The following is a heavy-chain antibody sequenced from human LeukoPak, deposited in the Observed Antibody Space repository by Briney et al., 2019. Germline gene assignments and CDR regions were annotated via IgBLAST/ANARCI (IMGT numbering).Heavy chain of an antibody. J-gene: IGHJ5*02. CDR2: INPNSGGT. CDR1: GYTFTGYY. V-gene: IGHV1-2*02. CDR3: ARDWPPTTMVRGVFYH. D-gene: IGHD3-10*01. Sequence: ASVKVSCKASGYTFTGYYMHWVRQAPGQGLEWMGWINPNSGGTNYAQKFQGRVTMTRDTSISTAYMELSRLRTDDTAVYYCARDWPPTTMVRGVFYHWGQGTLVTVSS.